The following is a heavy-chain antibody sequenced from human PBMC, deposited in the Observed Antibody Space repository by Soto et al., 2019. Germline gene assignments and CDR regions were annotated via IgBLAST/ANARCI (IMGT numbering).Heavy chain of an antibody. CDR3: ARVHSGSYFASPYYFDY. Sequence: PSETLSLTCTVSGGSISSGGYYWSWIRQHPXKGLEWIGYIYYSGSTYYNPSLKSRVTISVDTSKNQFSLKLSSVTAADTAVYYCARVHSGSYFASPYYFDYWGQGTLVTVSS. J-gene: IGHJ4*02. CDR2: IYYSGST. CDR1: GGSISSGGYY. D-gene: IGHD1-26*01. V-gene: IGHV4-31*03.